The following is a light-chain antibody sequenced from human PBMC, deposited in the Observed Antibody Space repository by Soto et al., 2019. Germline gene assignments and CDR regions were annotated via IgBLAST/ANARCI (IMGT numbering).Light chain of an antibody. CDR2: GAS. Sequence: ERVMTQSPATLSVSPGEGATLSCRASQSVSSNLAWYQQKPGQAPRLLIYGASTRATGIPARFSGSGSGTEFTLTISSLQSEDFAVYYCHHYNNWPLTFGQGTKVDIK. CDR3: HHYNNWPLT. J-gene: IGKJ1*01. CDR1: QSVSSN. V-gene: IGKV3-15*01.